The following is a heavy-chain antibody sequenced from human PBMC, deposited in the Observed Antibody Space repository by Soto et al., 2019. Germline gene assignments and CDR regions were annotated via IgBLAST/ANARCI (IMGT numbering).Heavy chain of an antibody. D-gene: IGHD1-26*01. Sequence: PSETLSLTCTVSGGSISNNDYFWGWIRQPPGKGLEWTGSIHYSGSTYYNPSLKSRVTISVDTSKNQFSLKVFSVTAADTAVYYCGRSQATSKTGDYGYWGQGTLVTVS. CDR1: GGSISNNDYF. CDR3: GRSQATSKTGDYGY. CDR2: IHYSGST. J-gene: IGHJ4*02. V-gene: IGHV4-39*01.